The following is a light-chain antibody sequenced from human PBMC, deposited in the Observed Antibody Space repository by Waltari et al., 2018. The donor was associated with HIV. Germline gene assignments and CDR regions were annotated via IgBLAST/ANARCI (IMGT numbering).Light chain of an antibody. CDR3: QSYDSSLSGPV. Sequence: QSVLTQPPSVSGAPGQRVTISCTGSSSNIGAGYDVHWYQQLPGTAPKPLIYGSSNRPSGVPDRFSGSKSGTSASLAITGLQAEDEADYYCQSYDSSLSGPVFGGGTKLTVL. CDR1: SSNIGAGYD. J-gene: IGLJ2*01. CDR2: GSS. V-gene: IGLV1-40*01.